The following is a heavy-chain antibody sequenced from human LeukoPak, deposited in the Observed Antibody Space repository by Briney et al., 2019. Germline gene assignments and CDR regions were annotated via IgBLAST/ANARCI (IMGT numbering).Heavy chain of an antibody. CDR2: IYYSGST. CDR1: GGSISSSSYY. J-gene: IGHJ3*01. Sequence: SETLSLTCTVSGGSISSSSYYWGWIRQPPGKGLEWIGSIYYSGSTHYNQSLKSRVTISVDTSKNQFSLKLSSVTAADTAVYYCARWAWQQLEWGQGTMVTVSS. D-gene: IGHD6-13*01. V-gene: IGHV4-39*01. CDR3: ARWAWQQLE.